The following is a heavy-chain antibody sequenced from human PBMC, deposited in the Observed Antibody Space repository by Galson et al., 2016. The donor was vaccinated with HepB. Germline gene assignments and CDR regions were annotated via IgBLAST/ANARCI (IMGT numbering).Heavy chain of an antibody. CDR2: ISRDGSP. CDR1: GGSISSSFY. CDR3: ARQGYDILTGYYYFDF. V-gene: IGHV4-39*01. J-gene: IGHJ4*02. Sequence: SETLSLTCTVSGGSISSSFYWGWIRQPPGKGLEWIGSISRDGSPYYNAPLKSRVTISVDTSKTQFSLKLSSVTAADTAVYYCARQGYDILTGYYYFDFWGQGTLVTVSS. D-gene: IGHD3-9*01.